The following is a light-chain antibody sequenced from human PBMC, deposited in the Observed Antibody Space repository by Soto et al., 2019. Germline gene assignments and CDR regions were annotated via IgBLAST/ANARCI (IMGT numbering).Light chain of an antibody. Sequence: QSALTQPPSASGSPGQSVTISCTGTSSDVGGYKYVSWYQQHPGKAPKRMIYEVSKRPSGVPDRFSGSKSGNTASLTVSGLQAEEEAYYYCSSYTGSSNDLFCGGTTLTVL. J-gene: IGLJ2*01. CDR2: EVS. V-gene: IGLV2-8*01. CDR3: SSYTGSSNDL. CDR1: SSDVGGYKY.